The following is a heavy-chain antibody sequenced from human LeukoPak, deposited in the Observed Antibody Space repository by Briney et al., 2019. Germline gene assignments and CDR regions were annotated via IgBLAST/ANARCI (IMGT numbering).Heavy chain of an antibody. J-gene: IGHJ6*02. D-gene: IGHD1-26*01. V-gene: IGHV3-23*01. CDR1: VVTFRIYA. CDR2: ISGSGVST. Sequence: PGGSLRLSCGASVVTFRIYAITGVPQAPGKGLEWVSAISGSGVSTYYADSVKGRFTISRDNSNNTLYLQINSLRTERTALYYCAYRNLGATSRTSYCYGMYVWGQGTTVTVSS. CDR3: AYRNLGATSRTSYCYGMYV.